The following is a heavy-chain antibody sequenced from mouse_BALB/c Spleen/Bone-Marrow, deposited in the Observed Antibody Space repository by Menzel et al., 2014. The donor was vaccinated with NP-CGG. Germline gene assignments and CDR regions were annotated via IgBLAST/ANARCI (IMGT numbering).Heavy chain of an antibody. CDR2: IYPGSGNT. CDR1: GYTFTDYY. J-gene: IGHJ4*01. CDR3: ARDWDYYAMDY. V-gene: IGHV1-77*01. D-gene: IGHD4-1*01. Sequence: VMLVESGAELARPGASVKLSCKASGYTFTDYYINWVKQRTGQGLEWIGEIYPGSGNTYYNEKFKGKATLTADKSSSTAYMQLSSLTSEDSAVYFCARDWDYYAMDYWGQGTSVNVSS.